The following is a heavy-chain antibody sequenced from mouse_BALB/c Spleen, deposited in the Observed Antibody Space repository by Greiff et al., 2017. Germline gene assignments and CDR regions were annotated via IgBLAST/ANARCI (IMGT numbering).Heavy chain of an antibody. CDR2: IAPGSGST. Sequence: ELVRPGSSVKISCKASGYTFTSYWINWIKQRPGQGLEWIGRIAPGSGSTYYNEMFKGKATLTVDTSSSTAYIQLSSLSSEDSAVYFCARDYYCDYWGQGTTLTVSS. V-gene: IGHV1S41*01. CDR1: GYTFTSYW. J-gene: IGHJ2*01. CDR3: ARDYYCDY.